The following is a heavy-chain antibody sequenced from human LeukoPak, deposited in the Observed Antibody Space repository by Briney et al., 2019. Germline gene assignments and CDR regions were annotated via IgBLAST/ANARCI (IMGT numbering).Heavy chain of an antibody. V-gene: IGHV3-74*01. D-gene: IGHD4-11*01. CDR1: GFTFSGYW. CDR3: VSRDYPADY. J-gene: IGHJ4*02. Sequence: PGGSLRLSCAASGFTFSGYWMHWVRQAPGKGLVWVSRINRDGSSTNYADSVKGRFTISRDNAKNTLYLQMKSLRAEDRAVYYCVSRDYPADYWGQGTLVTVSS. CDR2: INRDGSST.